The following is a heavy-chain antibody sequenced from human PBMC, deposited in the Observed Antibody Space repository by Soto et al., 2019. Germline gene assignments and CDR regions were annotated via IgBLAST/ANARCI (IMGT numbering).Heavy chain of an antibody. Sequence: EVQLLESGGGLVQPGGSLRLSCAACGFAFSNYAMSWLRQAPGKGLEWVATMSGGGALIDYADSLKGRFTISRDNSRNTLHLEMNSLRAEDTAVYYCTKLRTITTGASDCWGQGTLVTVSS. CDR3: TKLRTITTGASDC. J-gene: IGHJ4*02. CDR1: GFAFSNYA. V-gene: IGHV3-23*01. D-gene: IGHD1-1*01. CDR2: MSGGGALI.